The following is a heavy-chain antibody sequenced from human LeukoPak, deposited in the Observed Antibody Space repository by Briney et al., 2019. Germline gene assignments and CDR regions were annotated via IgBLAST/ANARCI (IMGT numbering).Heavy chain of an antibody. CDR2: ISAYNGNT. CDR3: ARGAYCGGDCSSSDAFDI. CDR1: GYTFTSYG. V-gene: IGHV1-18*01. J-gene: IGHJ3*02. D-gene: IGHD2-21*01. Sequence: ASVKVSCKASGYTFTSYGVSWVRQAPGQGLEWMGWISAYNGNTNYAQNLQGRVALTTDTSTTTASLELRSLRSDDTAVYYCARGAYCGGDCSSSDAFDIWGQGTMVTVSS.